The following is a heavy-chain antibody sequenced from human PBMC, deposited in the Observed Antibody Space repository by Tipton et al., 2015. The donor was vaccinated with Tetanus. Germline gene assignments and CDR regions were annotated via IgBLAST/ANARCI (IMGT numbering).Heavy chain of an antibody. CDR2: ISYDGTNK. CDR3: AKPDMVWGVSRSAFDV. CDR1: GFIFIDHG. J-gene: IGHJ3*01. Sequence: SLRLSCAASGFIFIDHGMHWVRQAPGKGLEWVAVISYDGTNKYYGDSVKGRFTISRNNSENTLHLLMNSLRPEDTAVYFCAKPDMVWGVSRSAFDVWGQGTMVTVSS. D-gene: IGHD3-10*01. V-gene: IGHV3-30*18.